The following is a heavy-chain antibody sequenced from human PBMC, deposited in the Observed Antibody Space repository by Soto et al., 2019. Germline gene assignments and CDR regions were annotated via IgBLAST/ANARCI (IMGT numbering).Heavy chain of an antibody. CDR1: GGSFSGYY. J-gene: IGHJ4*02. CDR2: INHSGST. CDR3: ARALGWCGYYTPYYFDY. D-gene: IGHD3-3*01. V-gene: IGHV4-34*01. Sequence: ASETLSLTCAVYGGSFSGYYWSWIRQPPGKGLEWIGEINHSGSTNYNPSLKSRVTVSVDTSKNQFSLKLSSVTAADTAVYYCARALGWCGYYTPYYFDYWGQGTLVTVSS.